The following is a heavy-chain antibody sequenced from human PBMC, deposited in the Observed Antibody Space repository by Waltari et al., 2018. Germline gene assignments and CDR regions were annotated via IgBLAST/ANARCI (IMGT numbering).Heavy chain of an antibody. V-gene: IGHV4-59*11. CDR1: GGSISSQY. Sequence: QVQLQESGPGLVKPSGTLSLTCTVSGGSISSQYWSWIRQPPGRGLEWIGYIYNSGSTIYNPSLKSRVTISEDTSKNQFSLKLSSVTAADTAVYYCARTSPISGWPIGTFDYWGQGTLVTVSS. D-gene: IGHD6-19*01. J-gene: IGHJ4*02. CDR2: IYNSGST. CDR3: ARTSPISGWPIGTFDY.